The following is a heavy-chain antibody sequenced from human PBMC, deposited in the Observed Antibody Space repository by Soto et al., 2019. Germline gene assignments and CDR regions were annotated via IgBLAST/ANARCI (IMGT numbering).Heavy chain of an antibody. CDR2: IYYSGST. D-gene: IGHD2-2*01. V-gene: IGHV4-31*03. CDR3: ARNSYCSSTSCYPFDY. CDR1: GGSISSGGYY. J-gene: IGHJ4*02. Sequence: SETLSLTCTVSGGSISSGGYYWSWIRQHPGKGLEWIGYIYYSGSTYYNPSLKSRVTISVDTSKNQFSLKLSSVTAADTAVYYCARNSYCSSTSCYPFDYWGQGTLVTVSS.